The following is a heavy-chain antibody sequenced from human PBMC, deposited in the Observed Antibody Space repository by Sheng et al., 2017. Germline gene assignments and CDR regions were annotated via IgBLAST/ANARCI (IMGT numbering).Heavy chain of an antibody. CDR1: GFTFSSHS. V-gene: IGHV3-30*03. CDR3: AAFAGNYDG. D-gene: IGHD1-7*01. J-gene: IGHJ4*02. Sequence: ESGGDVVQPGRSLRLSCAASGFTFSSHSIHWVREAPGKGLEWLAVISYDGSNKYYADSVKGRFTISRDNSKNTLYLQMNSLRAEDTAVYYCAAFAGNYDGWGQGTLVTVSS. CDR2: ISYDGSNK.